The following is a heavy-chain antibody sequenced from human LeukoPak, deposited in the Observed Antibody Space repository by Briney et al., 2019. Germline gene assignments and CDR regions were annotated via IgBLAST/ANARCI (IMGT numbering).Heavy chain of an antibody. CDR2: VSTYNGNT. V-gene: IGHV1-18*01. Sequence: ASVKVSCKASGYNFTTYGITWVRQAPGQGLELIGWVSTYNGNTNYAQKLQGRVTMTTDTSTSTAYMELRSLRSDDTAVYYCARDNGGYYDFWSGFRLYYYYMDVWGKGTTVTVSS. D-gene: IGHD3-3*01. J-gene: IGHJ6*03. CDR3: ARDNGGYYDFWSGFRLYYYYMDV. CDR1: GYNFTTYG.